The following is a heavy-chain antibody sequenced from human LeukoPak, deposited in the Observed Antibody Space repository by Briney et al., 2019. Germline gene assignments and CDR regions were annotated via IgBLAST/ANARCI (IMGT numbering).Heavy chain of an antibody. Sequence: GGSLRLSCAASGFTSSTYNMLWARQTPGKGLEWLFYINSGGSAVHYAESVKDRFTFSRDNAKNSLYLQMNSLRVEDTGIYYCARVGSRGDWFDYWGQGIRVTVSS. J-gene: IGHJ5*01. CDR2: INSGGSAV. V-gene: IGHV3-48*01. D-gene: IGHD1-26*01. CDR3: ARVGSRGDWFDY. CDR1: GFTSSTYN.